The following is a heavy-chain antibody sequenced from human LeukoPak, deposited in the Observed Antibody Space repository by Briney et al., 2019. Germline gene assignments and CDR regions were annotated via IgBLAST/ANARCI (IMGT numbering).Heavy chain of an antibody. J-gene: IGHJ3*02. D-gene: IGHD4-17*01. Sequence: GASVTVSCKASGYTFTSYGISWVRQAPGQGLDYMGWISANNGDTEYAQNLQGRVTMTTDTSTSTTYMEVRSLRSDDTAVYYCAGKPTGRAFDIWGQGTMVTVSS. CDR3: AGKPTGRAFDI. CDR2: ISANNGDT. V-gene: IGHV1-18*04. CDR1: GYTFTSYG.